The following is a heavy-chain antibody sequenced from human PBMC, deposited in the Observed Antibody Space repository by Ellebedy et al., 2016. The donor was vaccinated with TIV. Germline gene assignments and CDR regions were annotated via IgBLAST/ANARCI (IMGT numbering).Heavy chain of an antibody. CDR3: ARDSYDSSGFDC. J-gene: IGHJ4*02. CDR1: GYTFTAYY. CDR2: INPSGGST. V-gene: IGHV1-46*01. Sequence: AASVKVSCKASGYTFTAYYIHWVRQAPGQGLEWMGIINPSGGSTVYAQKFQGRVTMTRDTSTSTVYMDLNSLRSEDTAVYYCARDSYDSSGFDCWGQGTLVTVSS. D-gene: IGHD3-22*01.